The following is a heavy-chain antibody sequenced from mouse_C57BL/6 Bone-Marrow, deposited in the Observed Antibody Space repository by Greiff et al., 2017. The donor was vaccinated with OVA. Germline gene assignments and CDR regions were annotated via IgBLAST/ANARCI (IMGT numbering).Heavy chain of an antibody. V-gene: IGHV2-2*01. CDR3: ARITTFPYYYAMDY. CDR1: GFSLTSYG. J-gene: IGHJ4*01. D-gene: IGHD1-1*01. Sequence: VKLKESGPGLVQPSQSLSITCTVSGFSLTSYGVHWVRQSPGKGLEWLGVIWSGGSTDYNAAFISRRSISKDNSKIQVFFKMNSLQADDTAIYYCARITTFPYYYAMDYWGQGTSVTVSS. CDR2: IWSGGST.